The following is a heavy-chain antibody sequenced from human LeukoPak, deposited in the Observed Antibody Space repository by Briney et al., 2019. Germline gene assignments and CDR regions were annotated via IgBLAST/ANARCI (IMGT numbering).Heavy chain of an antibody. CDR1: GYTFTAYD. V-gene: IGHV1-2*02. CDR3: AREIPCSSSSCLDY. D-gene: IGHD2-2*01. CDR2: INPHSGGT. Sequence: GASVKVSCKASGYTFTAYDMHCVRQAPGQGLEWMGWINPHSGGTNFAQKFQGRVTMTRDTSITTAHMELSRLTSDDTAMYYCAREIPCSSSSCLDYWGQGTLVTVSS. J-gene: IGHJ4*02.